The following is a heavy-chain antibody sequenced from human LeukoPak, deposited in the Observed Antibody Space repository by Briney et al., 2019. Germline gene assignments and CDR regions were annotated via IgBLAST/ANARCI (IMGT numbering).Heavy chain of an antibody. CDR1: GYTFTGYY. CDR3: AKGVFRVAPDRGYFDY. V-gene: IGHV1-2*04. D-gene: IGHD2-15*01. CDR2: INPNSGGT. Sequence: ASVKVSCKASGYTFTGYYMHWVRQAPGQGLEWMGWINPNSGGTNYAQKFQGWVTMTRDTPISTAYMELSRLRSDDTAVYYCAKGVFRVAPDRGYFDYWGQGTLVTVSS. J-gene: IGHJ4*02.